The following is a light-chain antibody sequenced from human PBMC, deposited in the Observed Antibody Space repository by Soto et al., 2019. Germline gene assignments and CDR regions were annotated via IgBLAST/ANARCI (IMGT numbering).Light chain of an antibody. CDR3: QQYGSLSWT. Sequence: DIVLTQSPGTLSLSPGERATLSCRASQSVSSNYLAWYQPKPGQAPRLLIHGASTRATGVPDRFSGSGSGTDFTLTISRLEPEDFAVYHCQQYGSLSWTFGQGTKVEIK. V-gene: IGKV3-20*01. CDR2: GAS. CDR1: QSVSSNY. J-gene: IGKJ1*01.